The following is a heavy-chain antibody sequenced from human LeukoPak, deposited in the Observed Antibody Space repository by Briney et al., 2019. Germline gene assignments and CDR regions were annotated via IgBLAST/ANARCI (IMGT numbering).Heavy chain of an antibody. CDR1: GYTFTSYD. D-gene: IGHD2-2*01. J-gene: IGHJ4*02. CDR2: MNPNSGNT. V-gene: IGHV1-8*01. Sequence: ASVKVSCKASGYTFTSYDINWVRQATGQGLEWMGWMNPNSGNTGYAQKFQGRVTMTRNTSISTAYMELSSLRSEDTAVYYCARWGDIVVVPAAMPVLDYWGQGTLVTVSS. CDR3: ARWGDIVVVPAAMPVLDY.